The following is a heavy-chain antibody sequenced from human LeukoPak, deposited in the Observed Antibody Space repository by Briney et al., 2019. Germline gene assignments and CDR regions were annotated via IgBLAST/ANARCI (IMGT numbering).Heavy chain of an antibody. CDR3: AKDEVEGSTSPNWFDP. V-gene: IGHV3-30*02. CDR2: IRYDGSNK. J-gene: IGHJ5*02. D-gene: IGHD2-2*01. CDR1: GFTFSSYG. Sequence: GGSLRLSCAASGFTFSSYGMHWVRQAPGKGLEWVAFIRYDGSNKYYADSVKGRFTISRDNSKNTLYLQMNSLRAEDTAVYYCAKDEVEGSTSPNWFDPWGQGTLVTVSS.